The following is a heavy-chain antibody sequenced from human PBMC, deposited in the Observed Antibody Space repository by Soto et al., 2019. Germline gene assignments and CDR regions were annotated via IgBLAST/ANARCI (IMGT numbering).Heavy chain of an antibody. V-gene: IGHV3-21*01. CDR3: ARVATDCSGGSCYSGFDY. CDR2: ISSSSSYI. J-gene: IGHJ4*02. Sequence: LRLSCAASGFTFSSYSMNWVRQAPGKGLEWVSSISSSSSYIYYADSVKGRFTISRDNAKNSLYLQMNSLRAEDTAVYYCARVATDCSGGSCYSGFDYWGQGTLVTVSS. CDR1: GFTFSSYS. D-gene: IGHD2-15*01.